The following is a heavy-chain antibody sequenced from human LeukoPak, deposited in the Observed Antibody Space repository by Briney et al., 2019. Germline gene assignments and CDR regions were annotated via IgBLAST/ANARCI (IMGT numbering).Heavy chain of an antibody. CDR1: DASISCYF. CDR3: AIAESVTAFDV. CDR2: IYSSGSK. Sequence: SETLPLTCSVSDASISCYFWSWIRQPPGRGLEWIGHIYSSGSKYYNPSLKSRVTVSMEPSRNQFSLKLASVTAADTGMYYCAIAESVTAFDVWGQGTMVTVSS. V-gene: IGHV4-4*09. D-gene: IGHD2-8*01. J-gene: IGHJ3*01.